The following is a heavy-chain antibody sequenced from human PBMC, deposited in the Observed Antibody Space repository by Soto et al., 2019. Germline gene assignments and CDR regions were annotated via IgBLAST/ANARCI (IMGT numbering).Heavy chain of an antibody. J-gene: IGHJ5*02. CDR1: GGTISGYY. V-gene: IGHV4-4*07. CDR3: ARGQRFSDWFDP. D-gene: IGHD3-3*01. CDR2: IYSSGNT. Sequence: ETLSLTCSVSGGTISGYYWTWIRQPAGKGLEWIGRIYSSGNTKYNPSLQSRVTMSLDTSNNQFSLRLTSVTAADTAVYYCARGQRFSDWFDPW.